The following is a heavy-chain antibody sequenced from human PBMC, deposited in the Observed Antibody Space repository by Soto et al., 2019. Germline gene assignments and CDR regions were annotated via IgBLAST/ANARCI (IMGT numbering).Heavy chain of an antibody. CDR1: GGSISSGGYS. Sequence: QLQLQESGSGLVKPSQTLSLTCAVSGGSISSGGYSWSWIRQPPGKGLEWIGYIYHSVSTYYNPSXXGRATTSGDRSTXQXXLXPSSVTAADXXXYYCARVPDRWGQGTLVTVSS. V-gene: IGHV4-30-2*01. CDR2: IYHSVST. CDR3: ARVPDR. J-gene: IGHJ5*02. D-gene: IGHD2-2*01.